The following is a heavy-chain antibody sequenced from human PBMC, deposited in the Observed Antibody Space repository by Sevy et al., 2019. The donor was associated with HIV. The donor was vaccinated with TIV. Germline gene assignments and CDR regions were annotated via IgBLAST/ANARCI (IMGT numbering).Heavy chain of an antibody. CDR1: GDSISNKY. D-gene: IGHD6-13*01. CDR2: FSHSGTT. J-gene: IGHJ6*02. V-gene: IGHV4-59*01. CDR3: ARGAASSSSWYASDYYYYGMDV. Sequence: SETLSLTCTVSGDSISNKYWSWIRQPPGKGLEWIGYFSHSGTTNYNPSLKRGITISEDTSKNQFSLKLTSVTAADTAVYYWARGAASSSSWYASDYYYYGMDVWGQGTTVTVSS.